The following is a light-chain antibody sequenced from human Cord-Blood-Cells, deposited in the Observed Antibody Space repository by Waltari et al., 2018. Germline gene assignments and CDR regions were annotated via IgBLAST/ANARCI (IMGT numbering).Light chain of an antibody. CDR2: SNN. CDR3: AAWDDSLNGPV. V-gene: IGLV1-44*01. CDR1: SSNIGSNT. J-gene: IGLJ2*01. Sequence: QSVLTQPPSASGTPGQRVTLPCSRSSSNIGSNTVNWYQQLPGTAPKLLIYSNNQRPSGVPDRFSGSKSGTSASLAISGLQSEDEADYYCAAWDDSLNGPVFGGGTKLTVL.